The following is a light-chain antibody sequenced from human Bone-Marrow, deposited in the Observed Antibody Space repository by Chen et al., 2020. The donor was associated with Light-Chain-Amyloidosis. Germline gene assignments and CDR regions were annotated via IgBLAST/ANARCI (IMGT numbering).Light chain of an antibody. CDR3: QVWDRSSDRPV. CDR2: DDS. V-gene: IGLV3-21*02. Sequence: SYVLTQPSSVSVAPGQTATIACGGNNIGSTSVHWYQQTPGQAPLLVVYDDSDRPSGLPERLSGSISGNTATLTISRVEAGDEADYYCQVWDRSSDRPVFGGGTKLTVL. CDR1: NIGSTS. J-gene: IGLJ3*02.